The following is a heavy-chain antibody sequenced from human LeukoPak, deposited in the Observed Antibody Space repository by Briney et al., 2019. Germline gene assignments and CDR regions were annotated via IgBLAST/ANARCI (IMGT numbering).Heavy chain of an antibody. D-gene: IGHD3-9*01. V-gene: IGHV1-2*02. CDR3: ARVGYYDILTGTD. CDR2: INPNSGGT. Sequence: ASVKVSCKGSGYTFTGYYIHWVRQAPGQGLEWMGWINPNSGGTNYAQKFQGRVTMTTDTSISTAYMQLSRLRSDDTAVYYCARVGYYDILTGTDWGQGTLVTVSS. CDR1: GYTFTGYY. J-gene: IGHJ4*02.